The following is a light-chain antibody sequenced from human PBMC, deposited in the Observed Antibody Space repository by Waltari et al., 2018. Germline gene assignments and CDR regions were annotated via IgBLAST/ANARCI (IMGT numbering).Light chain of an antibody. J-gene: IGLJ3*02. CDR3: QTGGQGTWV. Sequence: QLVLTQSPSASASLGASVKLTCPLDSGHSSNIVACLQQQPEKGPRYLRKINSDGSHSKGDWMPVRFAGSSAGAGRYLASASVQSEDEADYYWQTGGQGTWVFGGGTKLTVL. CDR2: INSDGSH. V-gene: IGLV4-69*01. CDR1: SGHSSNI.